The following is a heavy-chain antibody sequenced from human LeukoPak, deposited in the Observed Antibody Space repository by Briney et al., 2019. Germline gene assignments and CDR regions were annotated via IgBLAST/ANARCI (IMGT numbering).Heavy chain of an antibody. CDR2: IIPIFGTA. CDR3: ARDSGNYGDYVLGDY. V-gene: IGHV1-69*05. CDR1: GGTFSSYA. J-gene: IGHJ4*02. D-gene: IGHD4-17*01. Sequence: SVKVSCKASGGTFSSYAISWVRQAPGQGLEWMGVIIPIFGTANYAQKFQGRVTITTDESTSTAYMELSSLRSEDTAVYYCARDSGNYGDYVLGDYWGQGTLVTVSS.